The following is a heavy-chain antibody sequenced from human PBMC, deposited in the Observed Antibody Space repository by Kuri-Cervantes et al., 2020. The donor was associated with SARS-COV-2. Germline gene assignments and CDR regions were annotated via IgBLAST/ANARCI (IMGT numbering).Heavy chain of an antibody. V-gene: IGHV1-2*02. CDR1: GYTFTGYY. Sequence: ASVKVSCKASGYTFTGYYMHWVRQAPGQGLEWMGWINPNSGGTNYAQKFQGRVTITTDESTSTAYMELGSLRSEDTAVYYCAREGPTNWNYDYWGQGTLVTVSS. CDR2: INPNSGGT. J-gene: IGHJ4*02. D-gene: IGHD1-7*01. CDR3: AREGPTNWNYDY.